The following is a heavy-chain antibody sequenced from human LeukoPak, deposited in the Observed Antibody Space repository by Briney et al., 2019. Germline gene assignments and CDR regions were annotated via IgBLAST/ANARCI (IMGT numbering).Heavy chain of an antibody. J-gene: IGHJ4*02. CDR1: GGTFSSYT. Sequence: GASVKVSCKASGGTFSSYTISWVRQAPGQGLEWMGRIIPILGIANYAQKFQGRVTITADKSTSTAYMELSSLRSKDTAVYYCARDREVTGTTVGLDYWGQGTLVTVSS. CDR3: ARDREVTGTTVGLDY. CDR2: IIPILGIA. D-gene: IGHD1-20*01. V-gene: IGHV1-69*04.